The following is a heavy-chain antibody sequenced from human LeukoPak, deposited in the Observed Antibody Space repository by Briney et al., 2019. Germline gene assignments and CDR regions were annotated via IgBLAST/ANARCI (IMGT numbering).Heavy chain of an antibody. CDR1: GFTFGSSE. Sequence: QPGGSLRLSCAASGFTFGSSEMNWVRQAPGKGLEWVSYISPGGSATYYADSVKGRFTISRNDAQNSLYLQMNSLRAEDTAVYYCARVPWFDPWGQGTLVTVSS. V-gene: IGHV3-48*03. CDR3: ARVPWFDP. CDR2: ISPGGSAT. J-gene: IGHJ5*02.